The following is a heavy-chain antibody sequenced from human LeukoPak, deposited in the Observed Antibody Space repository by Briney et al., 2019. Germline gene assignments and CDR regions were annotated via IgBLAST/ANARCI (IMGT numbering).Heavy chain of an antibody. CDR1: GGSFSGYY. Sequence: PSETLSLTCAVYGGSFSGYYWSWIRQPPGKGLEWIGEINHSGSTNYNPSLKSRVTISVDTSKNQFSLKLSSVTAADTAVYYCARDDSGGYHSSAVDYWGQGTLVTVSS. CDR2: INHSGST. CDR3: ARDDSGGYHSSAVDY. V-gene: IGHV4-34*01. J-gene: IGHJ4*02. D-gene: IGHD3-22*01.